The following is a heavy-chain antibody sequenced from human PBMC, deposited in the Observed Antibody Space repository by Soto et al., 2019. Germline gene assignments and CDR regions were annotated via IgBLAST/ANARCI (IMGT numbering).Heavy chain of an antibody. D-gene: IGHD1-1*01. Sequence: GGSLRVSWAAAGGTCSNYGSHWVRQAPGKGLEWVAVIWYDGSNKYYADSVKGRFTISRDNSKNTLYLQMNSLRAEDTAVYYCASDGVNWNPLFDYWGQGTLVTVSS. CDR2: IWYDGSNK. V-gene: IGHV3-33*08. J-gene: IGHJ4*02. CDR1: GGTCSNYG. CDR3: ASDGVNWNPLFDY.